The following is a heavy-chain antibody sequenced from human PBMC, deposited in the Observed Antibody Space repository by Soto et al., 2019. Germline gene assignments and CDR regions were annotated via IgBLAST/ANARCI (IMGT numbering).Heavy chain of an antibody. Sequence: ASVQVSCKAPGYNFTSYAMHWVRQAPGQRLEWMGWINAGNGNTKYSQKFQGRVTITRDTSASTAYMELSRLRSEDTAVYYCARGGSLWVGGLSFDYWGQGTLVTVSS. D-gene: IGHD3-10*01. CDR2: INAGNGNT. V-gene: IGHV1-3*01. J-gene: IGHJ4*02. CDR3: ARGGSLWVGGLSFDY. CDR1: GYNFTSYA.